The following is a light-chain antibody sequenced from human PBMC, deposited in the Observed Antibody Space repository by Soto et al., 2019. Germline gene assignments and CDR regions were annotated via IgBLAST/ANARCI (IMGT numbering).Light chain of an antibody. CDR2: DTS. CDR1: RGIGST. J-gene: IGKJ4*01. Sequence: EVVMTQSPATLSVSPGERATLSCRASRGIGSTLAWYQQKPGQTPRLLIYDTSTRATGVPARFIGSASGTEFTLTITSLQSEDFAIYYCQHYVTWPLDFGGGTRVVNK. V-gene: IGKV3-15*01. CDR3: QHYVTWPLD.